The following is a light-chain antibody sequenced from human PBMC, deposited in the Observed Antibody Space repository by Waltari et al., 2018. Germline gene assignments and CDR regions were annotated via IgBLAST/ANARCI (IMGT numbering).Light chain of an antibody. J-gene: IGLJ3*02. V-gene: IGLV2-14*03. CDR1: SSDVGGFDH. CDR2: DVS. CDR3: VSYTTISTWV. Sequence: QSALTQPASVSGSPGQSITISCTGTSSDVGGFDHVSWYQHHPGKAPKVIIYDVSRRPSGLSNRFPGSKSGNTASLIISGLQADDEADYYCVSYTTISTWVFGGGTKLTVL.